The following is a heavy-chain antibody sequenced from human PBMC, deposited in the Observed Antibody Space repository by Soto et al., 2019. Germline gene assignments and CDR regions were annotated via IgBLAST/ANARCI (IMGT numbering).Heavy chain of an antibody. V-gene: IGHV3-11*03. CDR2: ISSSSSYT. D-gene: IGHD6-13*01. J-gene: IGHJ4*02. CDR3: ARGGIAAAGKNE. CDR1: GFSFSDHY. Sequence: GGSPRLSCAGSGFSFSDHYMDWVRQAPGKGLEWVSYISSSSSYTNYADSVKGRFTISRDNAKNSLYLQMNSLRAEDTAVYYGARGGIAAAGKNEWGQGPLGTGS.